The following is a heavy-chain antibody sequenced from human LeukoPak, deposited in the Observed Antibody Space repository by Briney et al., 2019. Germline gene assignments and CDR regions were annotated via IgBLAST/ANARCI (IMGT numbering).Heavy chain of an antibody. D-gene: IGHD2-2*01. V-gene: IGHV3-21*01. Sequence: GGSLRLSCAASGFTFSSYSMNWVRQAPGKGLEWVSSISSSSYIYYADSVKGRFTISRDNAKNSLYLQMNSLRAEDTAVYYCASFVVVPAATAQDYWGQGTLVTVSS. CDR3: ASFVVVPAATAQDY. CDR1: GFTFSSYS. J-gene: IGHJ4*02. CDR2: ISSSSYI.